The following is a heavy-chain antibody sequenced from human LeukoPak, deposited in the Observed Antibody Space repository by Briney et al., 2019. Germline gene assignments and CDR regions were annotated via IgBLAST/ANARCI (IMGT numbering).Heavy chain of an antibody. D-gene: IGHD5-18*01. CDR3: AKVRGYSYGFNYYYMDV. CDR2: IRYDGSNK. V-gene: IGHV3-30*02. J-gene: IGHJ6*03. CDR1: GFTFSSYA. Sequence: GGSLRLSCAASGFTFSSYAMHWVRQAPGKGLEWVAFIRYDGSNKYYADSVKGRFTISRDNSKNTLYLQMNSLRAEDTAVYYCAKVRGYSYGFNYYYMDVWGKGTTVTISS.